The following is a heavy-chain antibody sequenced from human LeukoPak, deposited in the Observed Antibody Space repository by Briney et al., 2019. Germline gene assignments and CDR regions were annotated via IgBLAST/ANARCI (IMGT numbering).Heavy chain of an antibody. Sequence: PGGSLRLSCTASGLIFSSFWMAWVRQAPGKGLEWVANIKPDGSLQFYGDSVKGRFTISRDNAKNSLYLQMDNLRAEDAALYYCATSYDSSGCDWGQGTLVTVSS. V-gene: IGHV3-7*01. CDR1: GLIFSSFW. CDR2: IKPDGSLQ. D-gene: IGHD3-22*01. CDR3: ATSYDSSGCD. J-gene: IGHJ4*02.